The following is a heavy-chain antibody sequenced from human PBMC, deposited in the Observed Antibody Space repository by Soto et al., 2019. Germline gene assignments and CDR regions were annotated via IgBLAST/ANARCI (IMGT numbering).Heavy chain of an antibody. Sequence: GGSLSLSCAASGFTFSSYSMNWVRQAPGKGLEWVSSISSSSSYIYYADSVKGRFTISRDNAKNSLYLQMNSLRAEDTAVYYCARVEYSSSWYDAFDIWGQGTRVTVS. V-gene: IGHV3-21*01. CDR1: GFTFSSYS. D-gene: IGHD6-13*01. CDR3: ARVEYSSSWYDAFDI. CDR2: ISSSSSYI. J-gene: IGHJ3*02.